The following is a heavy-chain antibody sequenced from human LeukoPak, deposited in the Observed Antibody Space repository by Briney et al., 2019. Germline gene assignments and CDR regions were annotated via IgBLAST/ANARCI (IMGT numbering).Heavy chain of an antibody. J-gene: IGHJ4*02. D-gene: IGHD5-18*01. Sequence: SVKVSCKASGGTFSSYAISWVRQAPGQGGEWMGRIIPIFGTANYAQKFQGRVTITTDESTSTAYMELSSLRSEDTAVYYCAREARGYSYGSYYFDYWGQGTLVTISS. CDR2: IIPIFGTA. CDR1: GGTFSSYA. V-gene: IGHV1-69*05. CDR3: AREARGYSYGSYYFDY.